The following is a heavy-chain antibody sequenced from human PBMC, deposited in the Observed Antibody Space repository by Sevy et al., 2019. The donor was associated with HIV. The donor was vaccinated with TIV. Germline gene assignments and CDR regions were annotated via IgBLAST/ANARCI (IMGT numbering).Heavy chain of an antibody. J-gene: IGHJ5*02. D-gene: IGHD2-21*01. Sequence: GGSLRLSCAASGFSISNNYTAWVRQAPGKGLEWVSVMYSGGSPYYADSVKGRFALSRDMSKNTVYLQMNSLRAEDTAVYYCARGDCGGGSCTAFDPWGQGTLVTVSS. CDR1: GFSISNNY. V-gene: IGHV3-53*01. CDR2: MYSGGSP. CDR3: ARGDCGGGSCTAFDP.